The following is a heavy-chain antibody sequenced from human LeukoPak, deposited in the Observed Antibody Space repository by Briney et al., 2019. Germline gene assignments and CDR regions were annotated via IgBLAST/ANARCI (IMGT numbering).Heavy chain of an antibody. CDR1: GFTFDDYA. D-gene: IGHD4-17*01. CDR3: AKAHYGSFDY. J-gene: IGHJ4*02. V-gene: IGHV3-9*01. Sequence: PGGSLRLSCAASGFTFDDYAMHWVRQAPGKGLEWVSGISWNSGSIGYADSVKGRFTISRDNAKNSLYLQMNSLRAEDTALYYCAKAHYGSFDYWGQGTLVTVSS. CDR2: ISWNSGSI.